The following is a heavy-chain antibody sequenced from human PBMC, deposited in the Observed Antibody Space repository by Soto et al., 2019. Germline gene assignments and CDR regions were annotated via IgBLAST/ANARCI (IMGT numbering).Heavy chain of an antibody. J-gene: IGHJ5*02. CDR2: ISTYNGKT. CDR3: AATSNLDPYRWLDP. Sequence: ASVKVSCKASGYTFTNYGITWVRQAPGQGLDWMGWISTYNGKTNYAQILQGRVTLTTDTSTSTAYMELRSLRSDDSAVYYCAATSNLDPYRWLDPWGQGTLVTSPQ. D-gene: IGHD4-4*01. V-gene: IGHV1-18*01. CDR1: GYTFTNYG.